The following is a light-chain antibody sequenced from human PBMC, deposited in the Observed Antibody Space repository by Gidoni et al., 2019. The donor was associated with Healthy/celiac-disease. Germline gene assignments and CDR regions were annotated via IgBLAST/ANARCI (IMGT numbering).Light chain of an antibody. V-gene: IGLV2-14*01. J-gene: IGLJ2*01. CDR1: SSDVGGYNY. CDR2: DVS. Sequence: QSALTQPVSVSGSPGPSITISCTGTSSDVGGYNYVSWYQQHPGKAPKLMIYDVSNRPSGVSNRFAGSKSGNTASLTISGLQAEDEADYYCSSYTSSSTLEVFGGGTKLTVL. CDR3: SSYTSSSTLEV.